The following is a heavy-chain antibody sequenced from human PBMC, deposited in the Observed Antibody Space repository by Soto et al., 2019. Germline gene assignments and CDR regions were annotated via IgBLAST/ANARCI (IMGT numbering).Heavy chain of an antibody. D-gene: IGHD4-17*01. CDR1: GGSINRKSDY. CDR3: ARQTYGDYVLFWFDT. J-gene: IGHJ5*02. Sequence: PSETLSLTCTVSGGSINRKSDYWGWIRQPPGKGLEWMGSIYYSGSTYDNPSLRHRVTISVDTSKNQFSLKLGSVTAADTAVYYCARQTYGDYVLFWFDTWGPGTLVTVSS. CDR2: IYYSGST. V-gene: IGHV4-39*01.